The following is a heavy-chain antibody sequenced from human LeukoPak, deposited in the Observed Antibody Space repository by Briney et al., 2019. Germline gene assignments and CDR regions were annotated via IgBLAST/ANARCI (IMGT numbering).Heavy chain of an antibody. CDR1: GFTFSSYA. CDR3: AKDWSCSSASCRFDH. V-gene: IGHV3-23*01. D-gene: IGHD2-2*01. Sequence: GGSLRLSCVASGFTFSSYAMSWVRQAPGKGLEWVSGISGSGGNTYYADSVKGRFTISRDNSKNTLYLQMNSLRAEDTAVYYCAKDWSCSSASCRFDHWGQGTLVTVSS. J-gene: IGHJ4*02. CDR2: ISGSGGNT.